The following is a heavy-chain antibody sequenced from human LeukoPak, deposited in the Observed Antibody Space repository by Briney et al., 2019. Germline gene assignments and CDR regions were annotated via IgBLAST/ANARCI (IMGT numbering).Heavy chain of an antibody. Sequence: PGGSLRLSCAASGFMFSNFAMSWVRQAPGKGLEWVSNIYYSGGNTYSADSVKGRFTISRDNDKNTLYLQMNSLRAENTVVYYCAKEQGQAVVPRRFDNWGQGNLVTVSS. J-gene: IGHJ4*02. CDR1: GFMFSNFA. CDR2: IYYSGGNT. V-gene: IGHV3-23*01. CDR3: AKEQGQAVVPRRFDN. D-gene: IGHD2-2*01.